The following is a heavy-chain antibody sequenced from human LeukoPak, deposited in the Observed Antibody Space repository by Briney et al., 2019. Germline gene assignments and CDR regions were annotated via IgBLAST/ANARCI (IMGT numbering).Heavy chain of an antibody. CDR1: GGSFSPYY. Sequence: SETLSLTCAVYGGSFSPYYWSWIRQSPGMGLEWIGEINDSGTINYNPSLMGRVTISLDKSKNQFSLKLSSATAADTAVYYCARRWNYGRNYYIDVWGKGATVSVSS. V-gene: IGHV4-34*01. D-gene: IGHD1-7*01. CDR3: ARRWNYGRNYYIDV. J-gene: IGHJ6*03. CDR2: INDSGTI.